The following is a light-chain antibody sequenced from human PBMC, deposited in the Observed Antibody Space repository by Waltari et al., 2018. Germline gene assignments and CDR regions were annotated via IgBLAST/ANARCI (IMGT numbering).Light chain of an antibody. CDR1: SSHIARHN. CDR2: RNN. Sequence: QSVLTQPPSASATPGPRVPIPCSRSSSHIARHNVHRYQHLPGTAPKLLIYRNNQRPPGVPDRFSGSKSGTSASLAISGLQSEDEAVYYCAAWDDSLNGRVFGGGTKLTVV. CDR3: AAWDDSLNGRV. V-gene: IGLV1-44*01. J-gene: IGLJ2*01.